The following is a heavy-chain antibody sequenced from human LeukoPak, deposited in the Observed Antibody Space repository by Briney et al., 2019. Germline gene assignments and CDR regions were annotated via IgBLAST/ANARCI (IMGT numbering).Heavy chain of an antibody. CDR2: IKQDGSAK. Sequence: GGSLRLSCAASGFSFISYWMSWVRQAPGKGLEWVANIKQDGSAKNYVDSVKGRFAISRDNAKNSLYLQLNSLRAEDTAVYYCAGCAGNSCYFDYWGQGTLVIVSS. V-gene: IGHV3-7*01. D-gene: IGHD1-1*01. CDR1: GFSFISYW. J-gene: IGHJ4*02. CDR3: AGCAGNSCYFDY.